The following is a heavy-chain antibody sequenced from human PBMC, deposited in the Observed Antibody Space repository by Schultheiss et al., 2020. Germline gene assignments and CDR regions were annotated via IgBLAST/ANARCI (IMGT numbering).Heavy chain of an antibody. V-gene: IGHV4-31*03. D-gene: IGHD6-13*01. CDR2: IYYSGST. Sequence: SETLSLTCTVSGGSISSGGYYWSWIRQHPGKGLEWIGYIYYSGSTYYNPSLKSRVTISVDTSKKQFSLKLSSVTAADTAVYYCARHRRISWDLDLWGQGTLVTVSS. J-gene: IGHJ4*02. CDR1: GGSISSGGYY. CDR3: ARHRRISWDLDL.